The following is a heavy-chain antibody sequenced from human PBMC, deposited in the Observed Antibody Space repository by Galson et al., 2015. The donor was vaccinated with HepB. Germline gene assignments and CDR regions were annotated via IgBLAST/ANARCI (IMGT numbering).Heavy chain of an antibody. CDR1: GFTFRMYP. CDR3: ATDGYLLPLRLGKLTH. J-gene: IGHJ4*02. D-gene: IGHD3-16*01. V-gene: IGHV3-30*01. CDR2: VSYDGTNK. Sequence: SLRLSCAASGFTFRMYPMAWVRQTPGKGLEWLATVSYDGTNKYYADSVKGRFTISRDNSKNTLSLQMTSLRAEDTAVYYCATDGYLLPLRLGKLTHWGQGTLVIVSS.